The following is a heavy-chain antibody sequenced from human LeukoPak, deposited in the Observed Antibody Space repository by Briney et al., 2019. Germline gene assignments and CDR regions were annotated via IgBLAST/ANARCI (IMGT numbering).Heavy chain of an antibody. J-gene: IGHJ4*02. CDR3: AKDWGEYFDYVWGSFTSFDS. D-gene: IGHD3-16*01. CDR1: GFTLSSYA. V-gene: IGHV3-23*01. CDR2: ISDSGNT. Sequence: GGSLRLSCAASGFTLSSYAMSWVRQAPGKGLEWVSAISDSGNTYLADSVKGRFTISRDNSKSTLYLQMNSLRAEDTAVYYCAKDWGEYFDYVWGSFTSFDSWGQGTLVTVSS.